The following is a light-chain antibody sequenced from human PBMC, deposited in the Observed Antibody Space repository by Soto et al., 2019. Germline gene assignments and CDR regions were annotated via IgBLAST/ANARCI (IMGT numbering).Light chain of an antibody. CDR3: YSYSGGNTLYV. Sequence: QSVLTQPASVAGSPGQSITIPCNGTSNDIGGYNFVSWFQQHPGKAPKLLICDVTRPPSGVSDRFSGSKYGNTASLTISGLQAEDDDDYYCYSYSGGNTLYVFGSGTKVTLL. CDR2: DVT. J-gene: IGLJ1*01. CDR1: SNDIGGYNF. V-gene: IGLV2-14*01.